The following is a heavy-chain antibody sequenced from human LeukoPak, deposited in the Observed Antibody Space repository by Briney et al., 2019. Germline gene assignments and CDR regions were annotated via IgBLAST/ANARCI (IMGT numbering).Heavy chain of an antibody. CDR3: ARSAFLVTAPGLYYFDY. CDR1: GGSISSYY. CDR2: IYNSGST. V-gene: IGHV4-4*07. J-gene: IGHJ4*02. Sequence: SEALSLTCTVSGGSISSYYWSWIRQPAGRGLEWIGHIYNSGSTNYNPSLKGRVTMSVATSKNQFSLHLSSVTAADTAVYYCARSAFLVTAPGLYYFDYWGQGTLVAVSS. D-gene: IGHD6-13*01.